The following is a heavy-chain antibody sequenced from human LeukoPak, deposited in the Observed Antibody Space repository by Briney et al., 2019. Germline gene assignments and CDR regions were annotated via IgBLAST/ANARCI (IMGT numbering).Heavy chain of an antibody. V-gene: IGHV3-7*03. Sequence: GGSLRLSCEGSAFIFSGHWMNWVRQTPGKGLEWVASIKEDGSERQYVDSVKGRFSISRDNTKGSLFLQLNSLRAEDTAVYYCAKDLRLVRNYFDYWGQGTLVTVSS. D-gene: IGHD6-19*01. CDR2: IKEDGSER. CDR1: AFIFSGHW. CDR3: AKDLRLVRNYFDY. J-gene: IGHJ4*02.